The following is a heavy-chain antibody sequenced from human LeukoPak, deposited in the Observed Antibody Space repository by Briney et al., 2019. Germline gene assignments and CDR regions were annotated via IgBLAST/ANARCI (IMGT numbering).Heavy chain of an antibody. V-gene: IGHV1-46*01. Sequence: GASVKVSCKASGYTFTSYYMHWVRQAPGQGLEWMGIINPSGGSTSYAQKFQGRVTMTRDTFTSTVYMELSSLRSEDTAVYYCARAEEMATITDYWGQGTLVTVSS. J-gene: IGHJ4*02. CDR3: ARAEEMATITDY. D-gene: IGHD5-24*01. CDR1: GYTFTSYY. CDR2: INPSGGST.